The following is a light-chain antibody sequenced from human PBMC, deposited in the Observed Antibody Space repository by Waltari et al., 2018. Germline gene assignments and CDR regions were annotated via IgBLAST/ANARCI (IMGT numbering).Light chain of an antibody. CDR2: GTS. Sequence: IVMTQSPATLSLSPGESATLSCRASQSVSSTFAWFQQKPGQPPRLLIYGTSTRATGIPARFTGSGSGTEFSLTISSLQPEDFATYYCQQYDYWPWTFGQGTRVET. J-gene: IGKJ1*01. V-gene: IGKV3D-15*01. CDR3: QQYDYWPWT. CDR1: QSVSST.